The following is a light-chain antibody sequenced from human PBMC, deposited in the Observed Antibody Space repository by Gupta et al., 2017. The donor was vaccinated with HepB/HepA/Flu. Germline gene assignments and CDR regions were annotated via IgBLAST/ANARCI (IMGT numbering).Light chain of an antibody. CDR3: ATWDDSLNAWV. Sequence: QSVLPQSPSASGTPGQRVTISCSGSSSNIGSNPVNWYQHLPGTAPKFFIYGNNQRPSGVPDRFSGSKSGTSASLAIRGLQSEDEADYYCATWDDSLNAWVFGGGTKLTVL. CDR1: SSNIGSNP. J-gene: IGLJ3*02. CDR2: GNN. V-gene: IGLV1-44*01.